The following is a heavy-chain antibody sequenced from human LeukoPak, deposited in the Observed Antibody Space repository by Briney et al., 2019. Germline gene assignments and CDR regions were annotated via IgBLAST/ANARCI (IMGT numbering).Heavy chain of an antibody. CDR2: INPNSGGT. V-gene: IGHV1-2*02. CDR1: GSTFTGYY. D-gene: IGHD3-3*01. CDR3: ARGGLAIFGVVARGGDY. J-gene: IGHJ4*02. Sequence: ASVKVSCKASGSTFTGYYMHWVRQAPGQGLEWMGWINPNSGGTNYAQKFQGRVTMTRDTSISTAYMELSRLRSDDTAVYYCARGGLAIFGVVARGGDYWGQGTLVTVSS.